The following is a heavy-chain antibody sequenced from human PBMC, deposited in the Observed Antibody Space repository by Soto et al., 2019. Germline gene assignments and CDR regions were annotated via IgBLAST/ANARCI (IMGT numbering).Heavy chain of an antibody. D-gene: IGHD6-13*01. CDR1: GFTFSSYA. CDR3: AKAMMVKQQLVLQPYPD. J-gene: IGHJ4*02. V-gene: IGHV3-23*01. Sequence: PGGSLRLSCAASGFTFSSYAMSWVRQAPGKGLEWVSAISGSGGSTYYADSVKGRFTISRDNSKNTLYLQMNSLRAEDTAVYYCAKAMMVKQQLVLQPYPDWGQGTLVTVSS. CDR2: ISGSGGST.